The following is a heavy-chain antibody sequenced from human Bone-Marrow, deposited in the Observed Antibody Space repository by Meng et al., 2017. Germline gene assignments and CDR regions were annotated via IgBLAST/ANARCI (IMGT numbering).Heavy chain of an antibody. CDR2: IKQDGSEK. J-gene: IGHJ4*02. CDR3: AREVRGSSGWYWSRVDYFDY. V-gene: IGHV3-7*01. D-gene: IGHD6-19*01. Sequence: GESLKISCAASGFTFSSYWMSRVRQAPGEGLEWVANIKQDGSEKYYVDSVKGRFTISRDNAKNSLYLQMNSLRAEDTAVYYCAREVRGSSGWYWSRVDYFDYWGQGTLVTVSS. CDR1: GFTFSSYW.